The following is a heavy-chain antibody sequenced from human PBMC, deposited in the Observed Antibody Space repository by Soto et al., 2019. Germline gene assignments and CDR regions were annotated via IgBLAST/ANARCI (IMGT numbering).Heavy chain of an antibody. D-gene: IGHD6-13*01. CDR1: GFTFSSYA. CDR3: ARDRSSSWYLWTYYFDY. Sequence: QVQLVESGGGVVQPGRSLRLSCAASGFTFSSYAMHWVRQAPGKGLEWVAVISYDGSNKYYADSVKGRFTISRDNSKNTLYLHMNSLRAEDTAVYYCARDRSSSWYLWTYYFDYWGQGTLVTVSS. CDR2: ISYDGSNK. V-gene: IGHV3-30-3*01. J-gene: IGHJ4*02.